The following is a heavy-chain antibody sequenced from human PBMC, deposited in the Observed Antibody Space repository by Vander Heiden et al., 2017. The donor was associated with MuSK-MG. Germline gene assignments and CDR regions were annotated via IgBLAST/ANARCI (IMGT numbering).Heavy chain of an antibody. CDR1: GGSFPGYY. CDR3: ARRSRWLQKDDF. V-gene: IGHV4-34*01. J-gene: IGHJ4*02. Sequence: QAQLQQWGAGLLKPSETLSLTCAVYGGSFPGYYWRWIRQPPGKGLEWIGEINDSGATNYNPSLKSRVTISVDTSKNQFSLKLRSVTAADTAVYYCARRSRWLQKDDFWDQGALVTVSS. D-gene: IGHD5-12*01. CDR2: INDSGAT.